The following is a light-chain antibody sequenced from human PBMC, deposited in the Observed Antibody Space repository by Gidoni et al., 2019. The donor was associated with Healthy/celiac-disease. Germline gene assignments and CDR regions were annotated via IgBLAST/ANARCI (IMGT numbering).Light chain of an antibody. CDR2: DAS. V-gene: IGKV3-11*01. J-gene: IGKJ1*01. CDR3: QQRSNWPRT. Sequence: EIVLTQSPATLSLSPGERATLSCRPSQSVSSYLAWYQQKPGQAPRLLNDDASNRATGIPARFSGSGSGTDFTLTSSSLEPEDFAVYYCQQRSNWPRTFGQGTKVEIK. CDR1: QSVSSY.